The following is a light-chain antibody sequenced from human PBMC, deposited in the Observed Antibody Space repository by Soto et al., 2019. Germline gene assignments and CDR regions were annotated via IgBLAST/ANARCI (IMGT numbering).Light chain of an antibody. CDR3: CSYAGSYTVI. V-gene: IGLV2-11*01. CDR2: DVS. Sequence: QSALTQPRSVSGSPGQSVTISCTGTSSDVGGYNYVSWYQQHPGKAPKLMIYDVSKRPSGVPDRFSGSKSGNTASLTISGLQADDEADYYCCSYAGSYTVIFGGGTKLTV. J-gene: IGLJ2*01. CDR1: SSDVGGYNY.